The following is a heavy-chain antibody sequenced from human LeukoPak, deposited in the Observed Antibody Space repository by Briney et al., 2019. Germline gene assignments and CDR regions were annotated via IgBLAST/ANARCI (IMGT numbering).Heavy chain of an antibody. CDR1: GGSISSYY. V-gene: IGHV4-59*01. CDR2: IYYSGST. J-gene: IGHJ6*02. CDR3: ARDRWDTAMVTDYYYYGMDV. Sequence: KSSETLSLTCTVSGGSISSYYWSWIRQPPGKGLEWIGDIYYSGSTNYNPSLKSRVTISVDTSKNQLSLKLSSVTAADTAVYYCARDRWDTAMVTDYYYYGMDVWGQGTTVTVSS. D-gene: IGHD5-18*01.